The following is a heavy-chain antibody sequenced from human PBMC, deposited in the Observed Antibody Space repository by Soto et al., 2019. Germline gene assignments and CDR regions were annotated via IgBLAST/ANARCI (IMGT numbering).Heavy chain of an antibody. CDR1: GFPFREFG. J-gene: IGHJ4*02. V-gene: IGHV3-33*05. CDR3: ARRWNYYLDF. Sequence: QMQLVESGGGVVQPGRSLRLSCVASGFPFREFGMHWVRQAPGKGLEWVALISYDGSDYADSVKGRFAISRDDSRDTLFLPMDNLRPDETGVYYCARRWNYYLDFWGEGTLVAVSS. D-gene: IGHD1-1*01. CDR2: ISYDGSD.